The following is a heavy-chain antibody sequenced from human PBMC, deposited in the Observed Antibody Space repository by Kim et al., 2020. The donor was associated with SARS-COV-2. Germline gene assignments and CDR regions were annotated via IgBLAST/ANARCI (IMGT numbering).Heavy chain of an antibody. J-gene: IGHJ4*02. D-gene: IGHD6-19*01. CDR2: IYSSGAT. V-gene: IGHV4-59*02. CDR3: VVLRYDAGWYDY. Sequence: SETLSLTCTVSGASVMTYYWTWMRQPPGKALEWIGYIYSSGATNYNPSLKSRVTISSDASKRQFSLEMTSLSAADTGAYYCVVLRYDAGWYDYWGQGTLV. CDR1: GASVMTYY.